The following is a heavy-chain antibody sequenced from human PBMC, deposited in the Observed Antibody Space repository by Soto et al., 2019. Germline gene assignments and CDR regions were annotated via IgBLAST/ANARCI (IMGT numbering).Heavy chain of an antibody. D-gene: IGHD3-3*01. J-gene: IGHJ1*01. Sequence: QLQLQESGPGLVKPSETLSLTCTVSGGSIRSSSYYWGWIRQPPGKGLEWIGSIYYSGSTYYNPSLKSRVTISVDTSKNQFSLKLSSVTAADTAVYYCARLGGFLEWLLSPEYFQHWGQGTLVTVSS. V-gene: IGHV4-39*01. CDR1: GGSIRSSSYY. CDR3: ARLGGFLEWLLSPEYFQH. CDR2: IYYSGST.